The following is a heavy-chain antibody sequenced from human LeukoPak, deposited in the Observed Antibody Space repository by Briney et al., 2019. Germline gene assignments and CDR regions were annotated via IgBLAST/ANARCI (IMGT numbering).Heavy chain of an antibody. J-gene: IGHJ6*03. Sequence: WGSLRLSGAASGFTFSSYGMHWVRQVPGKGLEWVSYISSRGSTIYYADSVKGRFTISRDNAKNSLYLQMNSLRAEDTAVYYCPRYGPLNYYYYMDVWGKGTTVTISS. CDR2: ISSRGSTI. CDR3: PRYGPLNYYYYMDV. V-gene: IGHV3-48*04. CDR1: GFTFSSYG. D-gene: IGHD3-10*01.